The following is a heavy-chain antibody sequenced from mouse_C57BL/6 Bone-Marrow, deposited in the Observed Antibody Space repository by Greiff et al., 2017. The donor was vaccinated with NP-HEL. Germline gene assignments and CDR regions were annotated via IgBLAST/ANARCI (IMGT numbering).Heavy chain of an antibody. CDR1: GFTFSDYG. J-gene: IGHJ4*01. D-gene: IGHD2-1*01. CDR2: ISSGSSTI. CDR3: ARPDGNYVDYAMDY. Sequence: EVQLQESGGGLVKPGGSLKLSCAASGFTFSDYGMHWVRQAPEKGLEWVAYISSGSSTIYYADTVKGRFTISRDNAKNTLFLQMTSLRSEDTAMYYCARPDGNYVDYAMDYWGQGTSVTVSS. V-gene: IGHV5-17*01.